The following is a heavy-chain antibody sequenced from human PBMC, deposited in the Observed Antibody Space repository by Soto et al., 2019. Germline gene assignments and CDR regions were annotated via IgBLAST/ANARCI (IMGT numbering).Heavy chain of an antibody. V-gene: IGHV3-23*01. Sequence: GGSLRLSCAAAACTCSSYAMSWVRPAAGKGLEWVSAISGSGGSTYYADSVKGRFTISRDNSKNTLYLQMNSLGAEDTAVYYCAKGEQLGGEDYWGQGTLVPVSS. CDR2: ISGSGGST. CDR3: AKGEQLGGEDY. J-gene: IGHJ4*02. D-gene: IGHD6-6*01. CDR1: ACTCSSYA.